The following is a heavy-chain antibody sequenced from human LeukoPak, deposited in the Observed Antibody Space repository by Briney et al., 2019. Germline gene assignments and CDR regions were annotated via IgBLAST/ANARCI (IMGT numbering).Heavy chain of an antibody. J-gene: IGHJ4*02. CDR3: ARAIGGYSYGPFDY. Sequence: SETLSLTCTVAGGSISSYYWRWIRQPPGKGLEWIGFIYYSASTNYNPSLKSRVTISVDTSKNQFSLKRSSVTAADTAVYYCARAIGGYSYGPFDYWGQGTLVTVSS. V-gene: IGHV4-59*13. D-gene: IGHD5-18*01. CDR1: GGSISSYY. CDR2: IYYSAST.